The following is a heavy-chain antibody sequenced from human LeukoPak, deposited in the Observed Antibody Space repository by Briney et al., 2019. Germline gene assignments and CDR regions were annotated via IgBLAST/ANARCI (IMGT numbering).Heavy chain of an antibody. D-gene: IGHD6-19*01. CDR1: GYTFTGYY. V-gene: IGHV1-2*02. Sequence: ASVKVSCEASGYTFTGYYMHWVRQAPGQGLEWMGWINPNSGGTNYAQKFQGRVTMTRDTSISTAYMELSRLRSDDTAVYYCARDYAQNSGSPAYWGQGTLVTVSS. CDR2: INPNSGGT. J-gene: IGHJ4*02. CDR3: ARDYAQNSGSPAY.